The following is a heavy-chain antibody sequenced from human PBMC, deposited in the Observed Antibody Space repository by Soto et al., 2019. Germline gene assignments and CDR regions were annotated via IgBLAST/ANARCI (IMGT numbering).Heavy chain of an antibody. CDR3: ARDRDNSGYYYPFDY. Sequence: SETLSLTCTVSGGSVSSGSYHWSWIRQPPGKGLEWIGYIYYSGSTNYNPSLKSRVTISVDTSKNQFSLKLSSVTAADTAVYYCARDRDNSGYYYPFDYWGQGTLVTVSS. V-gene: IGHV4-61*01. J-gene: IGHJ4*02. CDR1: GGSVSSGSYH. D-gene: IGHD3-22*01. CDR2: IYYSGST.